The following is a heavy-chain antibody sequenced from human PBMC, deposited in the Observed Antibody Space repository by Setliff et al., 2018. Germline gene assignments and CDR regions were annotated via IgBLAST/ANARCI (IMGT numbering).Heavy chain of an antibody. Sequence: PGESLKISCKGSGYSFTRNWISWVRQMPGKGLEWMGRIDPSDSYTNYSPSFQGHVTISADKSISTAYVQWSNLKASDTAMYYCARLRGATSYYYMDVCGKGTTVTVSS. V-gene: IGHV5-10-1*01. CDR1: GYSFTRNW. J-gene: IGHJ6*03. CDR2: IDPSDSYT. CDR3: ARLRGATSYYYMDV. D-gene: IGHD1-26*01.